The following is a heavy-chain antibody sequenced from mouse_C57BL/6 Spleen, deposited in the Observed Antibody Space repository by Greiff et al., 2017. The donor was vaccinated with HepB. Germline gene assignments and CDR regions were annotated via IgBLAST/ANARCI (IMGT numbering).Heavy chain of an antibody. CDR2: ISYDGSN. V-gene: IGHV3-6*01. CDR3: ARGTWDGFAY. CDR1: GYSITSGYY. J-gene: IGHJ3*01. D-gene: IGHD4-1*01. Sequence: EVKLMESGPGLVKPSQSLSLTCSVTGYSITSGYYWNWIRQFPGNKLEWMGYISYDGSNNYNPSLKNRISITRDTSKNQFFLKLNSVTTEDTATYYCARGTWDGFAYWGQGTLVTVSA.